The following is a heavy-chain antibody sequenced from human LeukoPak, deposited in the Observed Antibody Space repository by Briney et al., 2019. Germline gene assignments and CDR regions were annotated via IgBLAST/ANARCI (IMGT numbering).Heavy chain of an antibody. Sequence: QPGGSLRLSCAASGFTFSSNWMHWVRQAPGKGLVWVSRINSDGSSTSYADSVKGRFTISRDITTNTQYLQMSTMSAEGRAVYYCARVAGQWLTYFDPWGRGTLVTVSS. J-gene: IGHJ2*01. D-gene: IGHD6-19*01. CDR1: GFTFSSNW. CDR2: INSDGSST. V-gene: IGHV3-74*01. CDR3: ARVAGQWLTYFDP.